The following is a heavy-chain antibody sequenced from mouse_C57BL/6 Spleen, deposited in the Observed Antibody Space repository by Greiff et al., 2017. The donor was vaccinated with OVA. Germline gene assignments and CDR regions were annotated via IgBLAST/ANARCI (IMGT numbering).Heavy chain of an antibody. V-gene: IGHV1-82*01. Sequence: QVQLQQSGPELAKPGASVKISCKASGYAFSSSWMNWVKQRPGKGLEWIGRIYPGDGDTNYNGKFKGKATLTADKSSSTAYMQLSSLTSEDSAVYFCARSPYYYGSSYEFAYWGQGTLVTVSA. CDR2: IYPGDGDT. D-gene: IGHD1-1*01. J-gene: IGHJ3*01. CDR3: ARSPYYYGSSYEFAY. CDR1: GYAFSSSW.